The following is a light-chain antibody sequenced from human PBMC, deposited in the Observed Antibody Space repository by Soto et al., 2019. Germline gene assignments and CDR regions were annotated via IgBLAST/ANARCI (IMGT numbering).Light chain of an antibody. Sequence: QSVLTQPASVSGSPGQSITISCTGTSSDVGGYNFVSWYQQHPGRAPKLMIYEVSNRPSGVSNRFSGSKSGNTASLTISGLQAGDEAAYYCSSYTSSSTRVVFGGGTKLTVL. CDR1: SSDVGGYNF. CDR3: SSYTSSSTRVV. J-gene: IGLJ2*01. V-gene: IGLV2-14*01. CDR2: EVS.